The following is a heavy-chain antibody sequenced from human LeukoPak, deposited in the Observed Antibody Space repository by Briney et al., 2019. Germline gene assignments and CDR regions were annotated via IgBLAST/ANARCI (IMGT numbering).Heavy chain of an antibody. V-gene: IGHV3-43*01. J-gene: IGHJ4*02. CDR2: ITGDGHIT. D-gene: IGHD3-10*01. Sequence: GGSLRLSCAASGFTFDDYSMHWVRQAPGKGLERVSLITGDGHITYYADSVKGRFTTSRDNSKNSLYLQMSSLRTEDTALYYCARDIRGSSSWGQGTLVTVSS. CDR3: ARDIRGSSS. CDR1: GFTFDDYS.